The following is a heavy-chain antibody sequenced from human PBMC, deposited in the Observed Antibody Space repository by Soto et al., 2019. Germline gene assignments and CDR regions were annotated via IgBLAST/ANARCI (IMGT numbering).Heavy chain of an antibody. V-gene: IGHV1-69*06. CDR2: IVPMFGTS. D-gene: IGHD3-3*01. J-gene: IGHJ4*02. CDR1: GGTSTRYA. CDR3: NRGSEYDFWSGYL. Sequence: QERLVQSGAEVRKPGSSVKVSCKVTGGTSTRYAINWVRQAPGQGLEGMGGIVPMFGTSKYAQKFQGRVTITADTSTDVAYMEFRSLRSEDTAVYYCNRGSEYDFWSGYLWGQGTLVSVSS.